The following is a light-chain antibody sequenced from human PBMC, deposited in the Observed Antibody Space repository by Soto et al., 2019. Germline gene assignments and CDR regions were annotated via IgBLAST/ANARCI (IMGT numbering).Light chain of an antibody. V-gene: IGKV1-33*01. CDR3: QQYDILPIT. Sequence: IHMTQTPSSLFAPVGDRVTITCQATQDINIYLNWYQQKPGKAPNLLIYDASNLEIGVPSRFSGSGSGTHFTFTISSLQTEDIGTYYCQQYDILPITFGRGTRLEIK. J-gene: IGKJ5*01. CDR1: QDINIY. CDR2: DAS.